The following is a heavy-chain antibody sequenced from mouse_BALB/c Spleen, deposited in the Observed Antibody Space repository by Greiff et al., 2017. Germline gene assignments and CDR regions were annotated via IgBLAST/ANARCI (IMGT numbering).Heavy chain of an antibody. CDR2: IWAGGST. D-gene: IGHD2-10*02. CDR1: GFSLTSYG. V-gene: IGHV2-9*02. CDR3: ARDPYGLTGAMDY. J-gene: IGHJ4*01. Sequence: QVQLKESGPGLVAPSQSLSITCTVSGFSLTSYGVHWVRQPPGKGLEWLGVIWAGGSTNYNSALMSRLSISKDNSKSQVFLKMNSLQTDDTAMYYCARDPYGLTGAMDYWGQGTSVTVSS.